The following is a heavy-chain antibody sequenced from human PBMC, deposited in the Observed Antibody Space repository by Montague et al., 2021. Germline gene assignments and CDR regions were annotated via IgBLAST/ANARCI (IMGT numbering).Heavy chain of an antibody. V-gene: IGHV4-4*02. CDR1: GDSISSKYF. CDR3: AVGSESAWELLHH. Sequence: SETLSLTCTVSGDSISSKYFWCWVRQPLGKGLEWFGEIYHGTTSYSPSLKGRLTVSMDTSKNQFSLKLSSVTAADTAIYYCAVGSESAWELLHHWGQGILVTVSS. CDR2: IYHGTT. J-gene: IGHJ5*02. D-gene: IGHD1-26*01.